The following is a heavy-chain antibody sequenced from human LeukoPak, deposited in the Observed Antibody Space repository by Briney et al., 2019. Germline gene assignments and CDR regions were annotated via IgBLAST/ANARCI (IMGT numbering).Heavy chain of an antibody. Sequence: GGSLRLSCAASGFTVSSNYMSWVRQAPGKGLEWVSVIYSGGSTYYADSVKGRFTISRDNSKNTLNLQMNSLRAEDTAVYYCASTTPTYSSSWYYFDYWGQGTLVTVSS. CDR3: ASTTPTYSSSWYYFDY. V-gene: IGHV3-53*01. CDR2: IYSGGST. D-gene: IGHD6-13*01. CDR1: GFTVSSNY. J-gene: IGHJ4*02.